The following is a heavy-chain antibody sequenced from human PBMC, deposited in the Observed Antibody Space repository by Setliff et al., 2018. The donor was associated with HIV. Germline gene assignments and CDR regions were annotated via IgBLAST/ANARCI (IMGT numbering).Heavy chain of an antibody. CDR3: ARDRYGDYAYFDY. V-gene: IGHV4-61*09. Sequence: SETLSLTCTVSGGSISSDTFYWSWIRQPAGKGLEWIGHVYAGGNTNYNPSLKSRVTISVDTSKSQFSLKLSSVTAADTAVYYCARDRYGDYAYFDYWGQGTLVTVSS. D-gene: IGHD4-17*01. CDR2: VYAGGNT. J-gene: IGHJ4*02. CDR1: GGSISSDTFY.